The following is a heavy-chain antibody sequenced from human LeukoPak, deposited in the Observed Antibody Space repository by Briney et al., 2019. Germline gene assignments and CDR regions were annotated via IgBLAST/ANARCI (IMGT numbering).Heavy chain of an antibody. CDR1: GGSFSGYY. CDR3: ARVSSGYYYYYYYYMDV. CDR2: INHSGST. Sequence: SETLSLTCAVYGGSFSGYYWSWLRQPPGKGREGIGEINHSGSTNYNPSLKSRVTISVDASKNQFSLKLSSVTAADTAVYYCARVSSGYYYYYYYYMDVWGKGTTVTVSS. D-gene: IGHD3-22*01. J-gene: IGHJ6*03. V-gene: IGHV4-34*01.